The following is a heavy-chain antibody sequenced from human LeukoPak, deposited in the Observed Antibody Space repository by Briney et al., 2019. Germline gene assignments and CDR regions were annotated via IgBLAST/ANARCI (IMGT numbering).Heavy chain of an antibody. D-gene: IGHD3-22*01. CDR1: GFTFSSYG. CDR2: IRYDGSNK. V-gene: IGHV3-30*02. J-gene: IGHJ4*02. CDR3: AKESESYDSSGSTFDS. Sequence: GGSLRLSCAVSGFTFSSYGMHWVRQAPGKGLEWVTFIRYDGSNKFYADSVKGRFTISRDNSKNTLYLQMNSLRPEDTAVYYCAKESESYDSSGSTFDSWGQGTLVTVSS.